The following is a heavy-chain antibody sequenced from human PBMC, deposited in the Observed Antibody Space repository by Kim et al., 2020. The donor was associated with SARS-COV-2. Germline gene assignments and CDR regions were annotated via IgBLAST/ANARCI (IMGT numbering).Heavy chain of an antibody. CDR3: ARLPIAAPARGRFDP. Sequence: SETLSLTCTVSGGSISSSSYYWGWVRQPPGKGLEWIGNIYYSGTTYYNPSLKSRVTISVDTSKNLFSLKLSSVTAADSAVYYCARLPIAAPARGRFDPWGQGTLVTVSS. D-gene: IGHD6-13*01. CDR1: GGSISSSSYY. J-gene: IGHJ5*02. V-gene: IGHV4-39*01. CDR2: IYYSGTT.